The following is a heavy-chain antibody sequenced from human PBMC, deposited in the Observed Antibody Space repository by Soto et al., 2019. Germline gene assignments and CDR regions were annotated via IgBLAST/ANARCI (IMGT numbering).Heavy chain of an antibody. CDR3: ARDLRTSGESYFDY. J-gene: IGHJ4*02. CDR2: IYYSGST. CDR1: GGSISSYY. Sequence: ETLSLTCTVSGGSISSYYWSWIRQPPGKGLEWIGYIYYSGSTNYNPSLKSRVIISVDTSKNQFSLKLSSVTAADTAVYYCARDLRTSGESYFDYWGQGTLVTVSS. V-gene: IGHV4-59*01. D-gene: IGHD2-8*01.